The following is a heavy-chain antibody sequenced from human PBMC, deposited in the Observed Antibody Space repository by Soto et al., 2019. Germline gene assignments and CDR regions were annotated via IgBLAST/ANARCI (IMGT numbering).Heavy chain of an antibody. D-gene: IGHD4-4*01. CDR1: GGSISSYY. Sequence: PSETLSLTCTVSGGSISSYYWSWIRQPPGKGLEWIGYIYYSGSTNYNPSLKSRVTISVDTSKNQFSLKLSSVTAADTAVYYCARDIAESNPYYFDYWGQGTLVTVSS. J-gene: IGHJ4*02. CDR2: IYYSGST. V-gene: IGHV4-59*01. CDR3: ARDIAESNPYYFDY.